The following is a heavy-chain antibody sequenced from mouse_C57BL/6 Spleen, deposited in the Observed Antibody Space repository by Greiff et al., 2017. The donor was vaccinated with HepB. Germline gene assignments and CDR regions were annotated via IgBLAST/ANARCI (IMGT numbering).Heavy chain of an antibody. J-gene: IGHJ2*01. CDR1: GYTFTSYW. D-gene: IGHD2-4*01. Sequence: QVQLQQPGAELVRPGSSVKLSCKASGYTFTSYWMHWVKQRPIQGLEWIGNIDPSDSETHYNQKFKDKATLTVDKSSSTDYMQLSSLTSEDSAVYYCARKDYDYDEGFDYWGQGTTLTVSS. CDR2: IDPSDSET. V-gene: IGHV1-52*01. CDR3: ARKDYDYDEGFDY.